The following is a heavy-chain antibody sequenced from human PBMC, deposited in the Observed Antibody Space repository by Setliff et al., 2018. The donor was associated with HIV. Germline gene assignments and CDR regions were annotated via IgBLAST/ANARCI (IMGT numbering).Heavy chain of an antibody. J-gene: IGHJ4*02. CDR2: FYQSGST. V-gene: IGHV4-38-2*01. CDR1: GYSISSGYY. Sequence: SETLSLTCAVSGYSISSGYYWGWIRQPPGKGLEWIGCFYQSGSTYYNVSLKSRVIISVDTSKNQFSLKLNSVTAADTAIYYCARHRAVAGANYFDFWGQGTLVTVSS. CDR3: ARHRAVAGANYFDF. D-gene: IGHD6-19*01.